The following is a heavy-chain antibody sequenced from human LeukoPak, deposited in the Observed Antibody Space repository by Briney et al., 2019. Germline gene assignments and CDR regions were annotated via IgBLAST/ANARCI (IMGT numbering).Heavy chain of an antibody. Sequence: GGSLRLSCAASGFTFSDYQMNWVRQTPGKGLEWISYITNNGNTIYYGDSVQGRFTISRDNAKNSLYLQMSSLSAEDTAVYYCASEIKYGSSWYAAFGIWGQGTMVTVSS. D-gene: IGHD6-13*01. V-gene: IGHV3-48*03. CDR3: ASEIKYGSSWYAAFGI. J-gene: IGHJ3*02. CDR2: ITNNGNTI. CDR1: GFTFSDYQ.